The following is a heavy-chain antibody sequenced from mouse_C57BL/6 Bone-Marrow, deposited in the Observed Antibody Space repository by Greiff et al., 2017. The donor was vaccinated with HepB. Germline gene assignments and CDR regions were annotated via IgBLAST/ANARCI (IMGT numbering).Heavy chain of an antibody. CDR1: GFTFNDYY. Sequence: VQLQQSGAELVKPGASVKLSCTASGFTFNDYYMHWVKQRTERGLEWIGRIDPEDGETNYAPKFQGEATITADTSSNTAYLQLSSLPSEDPAVYYCASLVLAYWGQGTTLTVSS. D-gene: IGHD2-10*02. CDR2: IDPEDGET. J-gene: IGHJ2*01. CDR3: ASLVLAY. V-gene: IGHV14-2*01.